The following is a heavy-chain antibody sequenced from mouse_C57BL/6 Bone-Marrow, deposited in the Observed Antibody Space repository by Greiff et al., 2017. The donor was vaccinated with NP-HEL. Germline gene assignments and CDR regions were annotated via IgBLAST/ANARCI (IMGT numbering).Heavy chain of an antibody. V-gene: IGHV1-82*01. D-gene: IGHD1-1*01. J-gene: IGHJ1*03. CDR2: IYPGVGGT. CDR1: GYAFSSSW. Sequence: QVQLQQSGPELVKPGASVKISCKASGYAFSSSWMNWVKQRPGKGLEWIGRIYPGVGGTNYNGKFKGKATLTADKSSSTAYMQLSSLTSEDSAVYFCARCGYYYYRARYFDVWGTGTTVTVSS. CDR3: ARCGYYYYRARYFDV.